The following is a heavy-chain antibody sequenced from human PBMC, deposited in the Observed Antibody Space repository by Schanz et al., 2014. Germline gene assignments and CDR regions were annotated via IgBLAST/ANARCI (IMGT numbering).Heavy chain of an antibody. J-gene: IGHJ6*03. D-gene: IGHD2-21*02. CDR1: GFTFSTYY. CDR3: AMPSDSSCYMDV. V-gene: IGHV3-21*01. CDR2: ISSSSSYI. Sequence: EVQLLESGGGLVQPGGSLRLSCAASGFTFSTYYMNWVRQAPGKGLEWVSSISSSSSYISYADSVKGRFTISRDNAKNSLYLQMNSLRAEDTAVYYCAMPSDSSCYMDVWGKGTTVTVSS.